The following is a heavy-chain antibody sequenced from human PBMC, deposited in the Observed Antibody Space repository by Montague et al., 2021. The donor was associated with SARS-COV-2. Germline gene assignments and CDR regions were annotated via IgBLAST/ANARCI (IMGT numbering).Heavy chain of an antibody. CDR2: INHRGTS. J-gene: IGHJ4*02. CDR1: GGSFSDYF. V-gene: IGHV4-34*01. D-gene: IGHD3-22*01. Sequence: SETLSLTCAVYGGSFSDYFWTWIRQPPAKGLEWIGEINHRGTSNYNPSLKSRVPISVDTSKNQFSLYLGSVTAADTAVYYCARGRQHFNMIVVVMTGGEYYFDYWGQGTLVTVSS. CDR3: ARGRQHFNMIVVVMTGGEYYFDY.